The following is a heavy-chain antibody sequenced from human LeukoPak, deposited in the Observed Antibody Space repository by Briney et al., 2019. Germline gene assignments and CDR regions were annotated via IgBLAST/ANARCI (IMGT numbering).Heavy chain of an antibody. CDR2: INPNSGGT. CDR3: ARGGLPLGYCSSTSCYTLGSDY. D-gene: IGHD2-2*02. J-gene: IGHJ4*02. CDR1: GYTFTGYY. Sequence: ASVKVSCKASGYTFTGYYMHWVRQAPGQGLEWSVWINPNSGGTNYAQKFQGRVTMTRDTSISTAYMELSRLRSDAPAVYSCARGGLPLGYCSSTSCYTLGSDYWGQGTLATVSS. V-gene: IGHV1-2*02.